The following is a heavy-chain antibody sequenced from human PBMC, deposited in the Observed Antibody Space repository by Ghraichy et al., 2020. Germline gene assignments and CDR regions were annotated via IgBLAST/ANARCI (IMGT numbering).Heavy chain of an antibody. Sequence: SETLSLTCTASGGSISSYYWSWIRQPPGKGLEWIGYIYYSGGTNYNPSLKSRVTISVDTSKNQFSLKLSSVTAADTAVYYCAGDEGRGYSYGYVSAYYYYGMDVWGQGTTVTVSS. CDR3: AGDEGRGYSYGYVSAYYYYGMDV. J-gene: IGHJ6*02. D-gene: IGHD5-18*01. CDR2: IYYSGGT. V-gene: IGHV4-59*01. CDR1: GGSISSYY.